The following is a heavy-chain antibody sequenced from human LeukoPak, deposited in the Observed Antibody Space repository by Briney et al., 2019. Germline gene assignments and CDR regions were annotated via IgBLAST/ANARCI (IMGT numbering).Heavy chain of an antibody. CDR2: IYYSGST. CDR1: GGSISSYY. CDR3: ARERLGEGAFDI. J-gene: IGHJ3*02. V-gene: IGHV4-59*01. D-gene: IGHD3-10*01. Sequence: SETLSLTCTVSGGSISSYYWSWIRQPPGKGREWIGYIYYSGSTNYNPSLKSRVTISVDTPKNQFSLKLSSVTAADTAVYYCARERLGEGAFDIWGQGTMVTVSS.